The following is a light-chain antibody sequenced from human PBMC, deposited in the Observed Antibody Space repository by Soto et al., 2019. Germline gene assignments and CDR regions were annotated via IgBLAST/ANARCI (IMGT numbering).Light chain of an antibody. V-gene: IGLV2-14*01. Sequence: QSALTQPASVSGSPGQSITISCTGTSSDVGGYNYVSWYQQHPGKAPKLMIYEVNNRPSGVSDRFSGSKSGNTASLTLSGLQTEDEAEYYCSSFTSTSTQVLGGGTKLTVL. CDR1: SSDVGGYNY. CDR3: SSFTSTSTQV. J-gene: IGLJ3*02. CDR2: EVN.